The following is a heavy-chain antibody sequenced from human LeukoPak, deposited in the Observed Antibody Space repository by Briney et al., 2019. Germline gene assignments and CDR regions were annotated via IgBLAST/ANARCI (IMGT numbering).Heavy chain of an antibody. V-gene: IGHV4-39*01. Sequence: KASETLSLTCTVSGASISSSSYHWAWIRQPPGKGLEWIATIYYSGITYYNPSLKSRVTISVDTSKNQFSLNLNSVTAADTAVYYCARFEKEYSSGWYLGYWGQGTLVTVSS. J-gene: IGHJ4*02. CDR2: IYYSGIT. CDR3: ARFEKEYSSGWYLGY. CDR1: GASISSSSYH. D-gene: IGHD6-19*01.